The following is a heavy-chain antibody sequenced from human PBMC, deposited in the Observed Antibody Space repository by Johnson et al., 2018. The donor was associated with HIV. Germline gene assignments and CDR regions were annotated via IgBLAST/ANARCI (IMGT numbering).Heavy chain of an antibody. D-gene: IGHD1-26*01. V-gene: IGHV3-23*04. CDR3: AKRHGPIVGATHDAFDI. CDR1: GFIFSDYY. Sequence: VQLVESGGGLVRPGGSLRLSCAASGFIFSDYYMSWVRQAPGKGLECVSAISGSGGSTYYADSVKGRFTISRDNSKNTLYLQMNSLRAEDTAVYYCAKRHGPIVGATHDAFDIWGQGTMVTVSS. CDR2: ISGSGGST. J-gene: IGHJ3*02.